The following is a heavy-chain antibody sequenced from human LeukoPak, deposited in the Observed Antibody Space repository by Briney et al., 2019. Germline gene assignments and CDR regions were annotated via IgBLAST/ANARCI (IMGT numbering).Heavy chain of an antibody. D-gene: IGHD3-10*01. CDR1: GFTFDDYG. Sequence: PGGSLRLSCAASGFTFDDYGMSWVRQAPGKGLEWVSGIDWNGGSTGYADSVKGRFTISRDNAKNSLYLQMNSLRAEDTALYYCARAPYGSGSYLWYFDYWGQGTLVTVSS. CDR3: ARAPYGSGSYLWYFDY. V-gene: IGHV3-20*04. J-gene: IGHJ4*02. CDR2: IDWNGGST.